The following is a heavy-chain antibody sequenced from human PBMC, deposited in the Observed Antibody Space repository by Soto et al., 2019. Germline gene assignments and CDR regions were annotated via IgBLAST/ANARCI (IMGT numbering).Heavy chain of an antibody. J-gene: IGHJ4*02. Sequence: SETLSLTCTVSGGSISSGGYSWSWIRQPPGKGLEWIGYIYHSGSTYYNPSLKSRVTISVDTSKNQFSLKLSSVTAADTAVYYCARGLGKRGYSYGYVDYWGQGTLVTVSS. V-gene: IGHV4-30-2*01. CDR3: ARGLGKRGYSYGYVDY. D-gene: IGHD5-18*01. CDR1: GGSISSGGYS. CDR2: IYHSGST.